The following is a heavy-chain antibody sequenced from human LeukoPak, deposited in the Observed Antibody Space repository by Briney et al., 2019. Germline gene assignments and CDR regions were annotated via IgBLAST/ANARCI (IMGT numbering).Heavy chain of an antibody. Sequence: EGSLRLSCAASGFTFSSYWMHWVRQAPGKGLVWVSRINSDGSSTSYADSVKGRFTISRDNAKNTLYLQMNSLRAEDTAVYYCARDRFLEWSSDYYYYYGMDVWGQGTTVTVSS. J-gene: IGHJ6*02. CDR1: GFTFSSYW. CDR2: INSDGSST. D-gene: IGHD3-3*01. V-gene: IGHV3-74*01. CDR3: ARDRFLEWSSDYYYYYGMDV.